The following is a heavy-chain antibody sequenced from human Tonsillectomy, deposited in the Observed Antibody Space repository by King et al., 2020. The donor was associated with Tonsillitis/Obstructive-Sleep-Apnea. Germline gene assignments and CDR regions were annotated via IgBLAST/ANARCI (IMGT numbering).Heavy chain of an antibody. CDR3: AEHSDYTNSCYSCLDI. Sequence: QLQESGPGLVKPSETLSLTCTVSGGPTGSSSYYWGWIRQSPGKGLEWIGSIYYDGTTYYNPSLKSRVIISVDTSKNQFSLRLTSVTAADTAVYYCAEHSDYTNSCYSCLDIWGKGTTVTVSS. J-gene: IGHJ6*03. CDR2: IYYDGTT. V-gene: IGHV4-39*01. D-gene: IGHD4-11*01. CDR1: GGPTGSSSYY.